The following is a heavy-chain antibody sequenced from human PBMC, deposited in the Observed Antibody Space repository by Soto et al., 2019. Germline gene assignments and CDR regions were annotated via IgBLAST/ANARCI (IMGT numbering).Heavy chain of an antibody. D-gene: IGHD2-15*01. Sequence: GGSLRLSCAASGFTFSSYGMHWVRQAPGKGLEWVAVISYAGSNKYYADSVKGRFTISRDNSKNTLYLQMNRLRAEDTAVYYCVAVVAPLPCWGQGTLVTVSS. CDR3: VAVVAPLPC. CDR1: GFTFSSYG. CDR2: ISYAGSNK. J-gene: IGHJ4*02. V-gene: IGHV3-30*03.